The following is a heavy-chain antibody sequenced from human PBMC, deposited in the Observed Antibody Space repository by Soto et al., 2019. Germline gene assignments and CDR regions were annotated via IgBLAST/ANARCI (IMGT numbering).Heavy chain of an antibody. J-gene: IGHJ5*01. CDR2: VYHTGTT. CDR3: ARSSAFFAISGIDT. D-gene: IGHD1-20*01. CDR1: GDSISSINW. V-gene: IGHV4-4*02. Sequence: QVRLQESGPGLVKPSGTLSLTCAVSGDSISSINWWIWVLQPPGKGLQWIGEVYHTGTTNYNPSLKSRVTIALDKSQQHFSLNVTSVTAADAAVYYCARSSAFFAISGIDTWGQGAVVTVSS.